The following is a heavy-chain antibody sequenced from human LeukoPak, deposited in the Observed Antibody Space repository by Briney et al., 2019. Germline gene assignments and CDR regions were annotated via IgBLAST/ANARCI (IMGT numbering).Heavy chain of an antibody. V-gene: IGHV1-69*01. D-gene: IGHD3-22*01. Sequence: ASVKVSCKASGGTFSSYAISWVRQAPGQGLEWMGGIIPIFGTANYAQKFQGRVTITADESTSTAYMELSSLRSEDTAVYYCARTPSRLYDSSGYYYYFDYRGQGTLVTVSS. CDR2: IIPIFGTA. CDR1: GGTFSSYA. CDR3: ARTPSRLYDSSGYYYYFDY. J-gene: IGHJ4*02.